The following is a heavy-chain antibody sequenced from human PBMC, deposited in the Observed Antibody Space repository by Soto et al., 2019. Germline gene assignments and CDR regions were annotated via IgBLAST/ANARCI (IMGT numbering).Heavy chain of an antibody. CDR2: INTYNGNT. J-gene: IGHJ4*02. Sequence: QVQLVQSGAEVKNPGASVKVSCKASGYTFTRYGIGWARQAPGQGLEWMGWINTYNGNTNYAQKLQGRVTMTTDTSTSTAYMELRSLRSDDTAVYYCARDEFGDPGVYWGQGTLVTVSS. CDR3: ARDEFGDPGVY. V-gene: IGHV1-18*01. CDR1: GYTFTRYG. D-gene: IGHD4-17*01.